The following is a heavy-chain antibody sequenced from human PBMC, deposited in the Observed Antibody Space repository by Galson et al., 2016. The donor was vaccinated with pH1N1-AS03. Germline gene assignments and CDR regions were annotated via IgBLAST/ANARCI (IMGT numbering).Heavy chain of an antibody. CDR1: GFTFSNAW. V-gene: IGHV3-15*01. D-gene: IGHD1-7*01. CDR2: IRSKTDGATS. J-gene: IGHJ6*02. Sequence: SLRLSCAASGFTFSNAWMSWVRQAPGKGLEWVGRIRSKTDGATSDYAAPVKGRFTISRDDSKNTLFLQMNSLKTEDTGVYYCSAENWNYKVFYGMDIWGPGTTVTVSS. CDR3: SAENWNYKVFYGMDI.